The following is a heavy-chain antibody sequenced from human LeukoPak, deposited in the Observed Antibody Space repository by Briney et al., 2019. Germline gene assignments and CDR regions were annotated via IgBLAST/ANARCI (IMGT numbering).Heavy chain of an antibody. CDR1: GGSISSSSYY. D-gene: IGHD3-16*01. CDR3: ARHPEDLGEFDY. V-gene: IGHV4-39*01. Sequence: SETLSLTCTVSGGSISSSSYYWGWIRQPPGKGLEWIGSIYYSGSTYYNPSLKSRVTISVDTSKNQFSLKLSSVTAADTAVCYCARHPEDLGEFDYWGQGTLVTVSS. J-gene: IGHJ4*02. CDR2: IYYSGST.